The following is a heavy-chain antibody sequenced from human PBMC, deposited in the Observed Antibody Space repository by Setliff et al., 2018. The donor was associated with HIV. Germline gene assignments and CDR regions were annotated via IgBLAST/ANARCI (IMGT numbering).Heavy chain of an antibody. CDR2: SRNKANSYST. Sequence: GGSLRLSCAASGFTFSNYGMHWVRQAPGKGLEWVGRSRNKANSYSTDYTASMKGRFTISRDVSKNSLFLQMNSLKTEDTAVYYCTRELAFGRVLAINWFDPWGQGTLVTVSS. CDR3: TRELAFGRVLAINWFDP. J-gene: IGHJ5*02. CDR1: GFTFSNYG. D-gene: IGHD3-16*01. V-gene: IGHV3-72*01.